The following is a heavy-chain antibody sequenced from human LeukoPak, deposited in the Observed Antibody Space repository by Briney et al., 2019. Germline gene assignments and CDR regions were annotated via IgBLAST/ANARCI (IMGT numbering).Heavy chain of an antibody. CDR1: GFNFYDYG. J-gene: IGHJ4*02. V-gene: IGHV3-20*04. Sequence: GSLRLSCVVSGFNFYDYGMSWVRQAPGKGLEWVSSITWDGGITGYADSVKGRFTISRDDAKNSLYLQMNSLRVEDTAFYYCARGWRGDPALYYFDYWGQGTLITVPS. D-gene: IGHD3-3*01. CDR2: ITWDGGIT. CDR3: ARGWRGDPALYYFDY.